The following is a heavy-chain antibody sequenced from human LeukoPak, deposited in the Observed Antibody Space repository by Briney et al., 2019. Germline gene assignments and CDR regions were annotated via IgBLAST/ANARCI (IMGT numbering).Heavy chain of an antibody. CDR3: ARLGGQYCP. J-gene: IGHJ4*02. CDR1: GFTFSSYG. V-gene: IGHV3-30*03. D-gene: IGHD3-16*01. Sequence: GGSLRLSCAASGFTFSSYGMHWVRQAPGKGLEWVAVISYDGSNKYYADSVKGRFTISRDNSKNTLYLQMNSLRAEDTAVYYCARLGGQYCPWGQGTLVTVSS. CDR2: ISYDGSNK.